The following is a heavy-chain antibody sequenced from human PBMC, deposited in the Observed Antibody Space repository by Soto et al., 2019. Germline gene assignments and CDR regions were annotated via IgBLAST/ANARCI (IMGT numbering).Heavy chain of an antibody. J-gene: IGHJ5*02. CDR3: AREAYYDILTGYRYPNWFDP. V-gene: IGHV4-59*06. CDR2: ISYSGST. Sequence: PSETLSLTCTVSGGSISSYYWSWIRQHPGTGLEWIGHISYSGSTYYNTSLRSRVTISVDTSRNQFSLIVNSVTAADTAVYYCAREAYYDILTGYRYPNWFDPWGQGTLVTVSS. CDR1: GGSISSYY. D-gene: IGHD3-9*01.